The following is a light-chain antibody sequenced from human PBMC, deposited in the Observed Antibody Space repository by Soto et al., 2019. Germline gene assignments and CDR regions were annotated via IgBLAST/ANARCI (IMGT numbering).Light chain of an antibody. CDR3: QQYNSYSYT. CDR2: DAS. Sequence: DIQLTQSPSFLSASEGDRVTIACRASQGIGNLLAWYQQKPGKAPKLLIYDASSLESGVPSRFSGSGSGTEFTLTISSLQPDDFATYYYQQYNSYSYTFGQGTKLEIK. V-gene: IGKV1-5*01. CDR1: QGIGNL. J-gene: IGKJ2*01.